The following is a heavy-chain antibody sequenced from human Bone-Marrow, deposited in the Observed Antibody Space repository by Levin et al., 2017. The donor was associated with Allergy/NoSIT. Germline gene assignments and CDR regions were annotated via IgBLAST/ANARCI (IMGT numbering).Heavy chain of an antibody. D-gene: IGHD1-26*01. CDR3: AVSEVVGVTAGFDI. J-gene: IGHJ3*02. CDR1: GIIVTTKY. CDR2: IYSGGST. V-gene: IGHV3-53*01. Sequence: GGSLRLSCVASGIIVTTKYMSWVRQAPGKGLEWVSVIYSGGSTIYADSVKGRFTISRDKSTNTVFLQMNTLRAEDTAVYYCAVSEVVGVTAGFDIWGQGTMVTVSS.